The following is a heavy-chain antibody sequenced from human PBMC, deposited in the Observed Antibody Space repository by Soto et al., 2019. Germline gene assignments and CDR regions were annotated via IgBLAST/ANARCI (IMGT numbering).Heavy chain of an antibody. Sequence: QVQLQESGPGLVKPSQTLSLTCTVSGGSISSGGYYWSWIRQHPGKGLEWIGYSYYSGSTYYNPSLKRRVTISVNTSKNQFSLKLSSVTAADTAVYYCARERLEGKCLRTFDYWGQGTLVTVSS. V-gene: IGHV4-31*03. J-gene: IGHJ4*02. CDR3: ARERLEGKCLRTFDY. D-gene: IGHD5-12*01. CDR1: GGSISSGGYY. CDR2: SYYSGST.